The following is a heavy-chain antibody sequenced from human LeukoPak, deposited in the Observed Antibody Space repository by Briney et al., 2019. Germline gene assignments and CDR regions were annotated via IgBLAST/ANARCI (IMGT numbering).Heavy chain of an antibody. V-gene: IGHV2-70*11. J-gene: IGHJ4*02. CDR3: ARNLIAATGAFEY. CDR1: GFSLSASGMC. D-gene: IGHD6-13*01. Sequence: SGPSLVKPTQTLTLTCTFSGFSLSASGMCVNWIRQPPGKALECLARIEWDDDKHYSTSLKTRLTISKDTSKNQVVLTMTNMDPVDTATYYCARNLIAATGAFEYWGQGTLVTVSS. CDR2: IEWDDDK.